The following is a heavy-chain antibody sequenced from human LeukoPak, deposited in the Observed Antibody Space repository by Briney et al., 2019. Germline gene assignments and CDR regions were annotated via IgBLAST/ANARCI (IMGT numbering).Heavy chain of an antibody. D-gene: IGHD3-9*01. CDR2: ISSSSSTI. CDR1: GYTFSSYS. CDR3: ARDRGGYDILTGYYLSY. Sequence: GGSLRLSCAASGYTFSSYSMNWVRQAPGKGLEWVSYISSSSSTIYYADSVKGRFTISRDNAKNSLYLQMNSLRDEDTAVYYCARDRGGYDILTGYYLSYWGQGTLVTVSS. J-gene: IGHJ4*02. V-gene: IGHV3-48*02.